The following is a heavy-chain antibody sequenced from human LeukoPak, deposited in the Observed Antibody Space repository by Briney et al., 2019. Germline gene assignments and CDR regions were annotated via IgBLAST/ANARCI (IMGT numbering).Heavy chain of an antibody. Sequence: ASVKVSCKASGYTFTGYYMHWVRQAPGQGLEWMGWINPNSGGTNYAQKFQGRVTMTRDTSISTAYMELSRLRSDDTAVYYCAREGTIFGVVIIPSKGDFGYWGQGTLVTVSS. CDR3: AREGTIFGVVIIPSKGDFGY. V-gene: IGHV1-2*02. CDR2: INPNSGGT. CDR1: GYTFTGYY. J-gene: IGHJ4*02. D-gene: IGHD3-3*01.